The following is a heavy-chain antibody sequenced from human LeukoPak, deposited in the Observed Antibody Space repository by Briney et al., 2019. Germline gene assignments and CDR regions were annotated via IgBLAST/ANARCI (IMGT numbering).Heavy chain of an antibody. CDR3: AKDGDGDYGFDY. D-gene: IGHD4-17*01. J-gene: IGHJ4*02. CDR1: GFTFSSYA. CDR2: ISGSGGST. Sequence: GGSLRLSCAASGFTFSSYAMSWVRQAPGKGLEWVSAISGSGGSTYYADSVKGRFTISRDNSKNTLYLQMNTLRAEDTPVYYCAKDGDGDYGFDYWGQGTLVTVSS. V-gene: IGHV3-23*01.